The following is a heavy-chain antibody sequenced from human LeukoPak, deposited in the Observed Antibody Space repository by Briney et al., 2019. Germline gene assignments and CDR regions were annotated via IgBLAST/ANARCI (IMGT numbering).Heavy chain of an antibody. CDR1: GFTFSTYS. CDR2: ISTSRRTI. J-gene: IGHJ4*02. V-gene: IGHV3-48*02. D-gene: IGHD1-26*01. Sequence: GGSLRPSCAASGFTFSTYSMNWVRQAPGKGLEWVSYISTSRRTIYYADSVKGRFTISRDNAKNSMYLQMNSLRDEDTAVYYCARDDSSYSGIYYVDYWGQGTLVTVSS. CDR3: ARDDSSYSGIYYVDY.